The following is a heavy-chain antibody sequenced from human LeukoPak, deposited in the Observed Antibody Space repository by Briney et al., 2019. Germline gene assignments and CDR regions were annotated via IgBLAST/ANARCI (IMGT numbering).Heavy chain of an antibody. Sequence: SQTLSLTCAISGDSVSSNSAAWIWIRQSPSRGLEWLGRTYYRSKWFNDYAMSVRSRITINPDTSKNQFSLHLESVTPEDTAVYYCARQGAEYSSSWPFDYWGQGTLVTVSS. D-gene: IGHD6-13*01. CDR1: GDSVSSNSAA. CDR3: ARQGAEYSSSWPFDY. V-gene: IGHV6-1*01. J-gene: IGHJ4*02. CDR2: TYYRSKWFN.